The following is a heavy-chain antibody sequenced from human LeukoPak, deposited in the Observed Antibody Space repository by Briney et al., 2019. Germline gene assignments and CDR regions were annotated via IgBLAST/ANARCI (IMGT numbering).Heavy chain of an antibody. CDR1: GGSFSGYY. J-gene: IGHJ5*02. CDR3: ARQGLSTHDYGDFNWFDP. D-gene: IGHD4-17*01. CDR2: INHSGST. V-gene: IGHV4-34*01. Sequence: PSETLSLTCAVYGGSFSGYYWSWIRQPPGKGLEWIGEINHSGSTNYNPSLKSRVTISVDTSKNQFSLKLSSVTAADTAVYYCARQGLSTHDYGDFNWFDPWGQGTLVTVSS.